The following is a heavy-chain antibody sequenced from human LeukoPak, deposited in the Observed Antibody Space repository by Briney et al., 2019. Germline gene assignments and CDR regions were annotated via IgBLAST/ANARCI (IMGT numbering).Heavy chain of an antibody. Sequence: GGSLRLSCAASGFTFSSYAMHWVRQAPGKGLEWVAVISYDGSNKYYADSVKGRFTISRDNSKNTLYLQMNSLRAEDTAVYYCASLYSDFWSGYYDLGYYYYYMDVWGKGTTVTVSS. D-gene: IGHD3-3*01. CDR2: ISYDGSNK. CDR3: ASLYSDFWSGYYDLGYYYYYMDV. CDR1: GFTFSSYA. V-gene: IGHV3-30*04. J-gene: IGHJ6*03.